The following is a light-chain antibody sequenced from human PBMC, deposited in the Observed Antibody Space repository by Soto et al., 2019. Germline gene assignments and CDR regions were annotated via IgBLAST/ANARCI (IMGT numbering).Light chain of an antibody. CDR1: SSDVGAYYS. V-gene: IGLV2-14*01. CDR2: GVT. J-gene: IGLJ1*01. Sequence: QSVLTQPASVSGSPGQSITISCTGTSSDVGAYYSVSWYQHHPGKAPKLLIYGVTNRPSGVSNRFSGSKSGNTASLTISGLQAEDEADYHCSSYTSGSSHYVFGTGTKVTVL. CDR3: SSYTSGSSHYV.